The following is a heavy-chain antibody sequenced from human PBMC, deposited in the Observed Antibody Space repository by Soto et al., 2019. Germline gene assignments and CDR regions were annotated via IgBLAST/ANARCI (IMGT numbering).Heavy chain of an antibody. V-gene: IGHV3-7*01. CDR1: GFTFSSYW. J-gene: IGHJ4*02. Sequence: EVQLVESGGGLVQPMGSLILSCASSGFTFSSYWMTWARQAPGKGLEWVASMNRDGSEKRYVDSVEGRFTISRDNAKNSLFLQMNSLSPDDTAVYYCGRDAGRRFDYWGQGSLVTVSS. CDR3: GRDAGRRFDY. CDR2: MNRDGSEK. D-gene: IGHD6-13*01.